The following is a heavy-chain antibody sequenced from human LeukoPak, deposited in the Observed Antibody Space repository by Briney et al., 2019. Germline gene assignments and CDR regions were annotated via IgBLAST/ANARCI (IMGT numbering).Heavy chain of an antibody. J-gene: IGHJ5*02. CDR1: GGSIRSSYYY. V-gene: IGHV4-39*01. CDR2: IYDSGST. D-gene: IGHD3-10*01. Sequence: SETLSLTCTVSGGSIRSSYYYWGWIRQPPGKGLEWIGSIYDSGSTYYNPSLKSRVTISVDTSKNQFSLKLNSVTAADTAVYYCARGGGPRPVVRGVVRWFDPWGQGTLVTVSS. CDR3: ARGGGPRPVVRGVVRWFDP.